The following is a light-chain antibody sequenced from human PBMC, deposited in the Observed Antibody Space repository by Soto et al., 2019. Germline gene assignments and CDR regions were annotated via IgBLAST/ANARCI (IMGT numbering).Light chain of an antibody. V-gene: IGLV1-51*02. CDR3: GTWDSSLSPL. CDR1: SSNIGNNY. J-gene: IGLJ1*01. Sequence: QSARTQPPSVSAAPGQKVTISCSGSSSNIGNNYVSWYQQLPGTAPKLLIYENNKRPSGIPDRFSGSKSGTSATLGITGLQTGYEADYYCGTWDSSLSPLFGTVTEVTVL. CDR2: ENN.